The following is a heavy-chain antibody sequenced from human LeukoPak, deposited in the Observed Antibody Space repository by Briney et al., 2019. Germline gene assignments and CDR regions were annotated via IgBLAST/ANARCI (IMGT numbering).Heavy chain of an antibody. D-gene: IGHD2-2*01. CDR2: IYSGGST. J-gene: IGHJ4*02. Sequence: GGSLRLFCAASGFTVSSNYMSWVRQAPGKGLEWVSVIYSGGSTYYADSVKGRFTISRDNSKNTLYLQMNNLTAEDTAVYYCARGSSTSSQDWGQGTLVTVSS. CDR3: ARGSSTSSQD. V-gene: IGHV3-53*01. CDR1: GFTVSSNY.